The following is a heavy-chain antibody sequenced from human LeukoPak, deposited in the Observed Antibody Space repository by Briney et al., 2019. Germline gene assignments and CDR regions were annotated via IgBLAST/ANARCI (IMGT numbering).Heavy chain of an antibody. V-gene: IGHV4-61*01. CDR2: IYYSGST. Sequence: PSETLSLTCTVSGGSVSSGSYYWSWIRQPPGKGLEWIGYIYYSGSTNYNPSLKSRVTISVDTSKNQFSLKLSSVTAADTAVYYCARGGWGAFDIWGQGTMVTVSS. J-gene: IGHJ3*02. CDR3: ARGGWGAFDI. CDR1: GGSVSSGSYY. D-gene: IGHD6-19*01.